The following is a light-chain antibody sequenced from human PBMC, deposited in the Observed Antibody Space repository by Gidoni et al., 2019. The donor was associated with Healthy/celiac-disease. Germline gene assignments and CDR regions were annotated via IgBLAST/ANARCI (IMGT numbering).Light chain of an antibody. CDR3: CSYAGSYTSG. CDR2: DVS. V-gene: IGLV2-11*01. Sequence: QSALTQPRSVSGSPGQSVTISCTGTSSDVGGYNYVSWYQQHPGKAPTLMIYDVSTRPSGVPDRFSGSKSGNTASLTISGLQAEDEADYYCCSYAGSYTSGFGTGTKVTVL. J-gene: IGLJ1*01. CDR1: SSDVGGYNY.